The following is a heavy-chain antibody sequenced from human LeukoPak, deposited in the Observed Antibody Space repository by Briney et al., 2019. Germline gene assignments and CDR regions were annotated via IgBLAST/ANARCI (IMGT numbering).Heavy chain of an antibody. Sequence: PGGSLRLSCAASGFTFDDYAMHWVRQAPGKGLEWVSGISWNSGSIGYADSVKGRFTISRDNAKNSLYLQMNSLRAEDTALYYCAKDRTHDYEPESSYDYWGQGTLVTVSS. CDR1: GFTFDDYA. CDR2: ISWNSGSI. CDR3: AKDRTHDYEPESSYDY. V-gene: IGHV3-9*01. J-gene: IGHJ4*02. D-gene: IGHD4-17*01.